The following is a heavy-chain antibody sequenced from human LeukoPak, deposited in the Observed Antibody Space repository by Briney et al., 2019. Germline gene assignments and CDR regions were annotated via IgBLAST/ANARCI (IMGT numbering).Heavy chain of an antibody. CDR3: ARLNYDFWSGYYSPMFDY. V-gene: IGHV1-18*01. CDR1: GYTFTSYG. D-gene: IGHD3-3*01. CDR2: ISAYNGNT. Sequence: ASVKVSCKASGYTFTSYGINWVRQAPGQGLEWMGWISAYNGNTNYAQKLQGRVTMTTDTSTSTAYMELRSLRSDDTAVYYCARLNYDFWSGYYSPMFDYWGQGTLVTVSS. J-gene: IGHJ4*02.